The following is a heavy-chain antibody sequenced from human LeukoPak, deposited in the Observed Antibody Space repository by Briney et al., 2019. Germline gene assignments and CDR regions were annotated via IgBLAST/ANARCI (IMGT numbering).Heavy chain of an antibody. V-gene: IGHV1-8*01. J-gene: IGHJ4*02. Sequence: ASVKVSCKYSGYTFTRYDIKWVRQATGQGVGWMGWMYPNSGNTGYAQKFQGRVTMTRNTSIRTAYIEQSRLRSEDTAVYYCARGGCRVREVPNCQDYWGQGTLVTVSS. CDR3: ARGGCRVREVPNCQDY. CDR1: GYTFTRYD. D-gene: IGHD3-10*01. CDR2: MYPNSGNT.